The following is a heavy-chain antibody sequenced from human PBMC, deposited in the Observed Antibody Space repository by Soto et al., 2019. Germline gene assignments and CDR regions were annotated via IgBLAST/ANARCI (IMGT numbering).Heavy chain of an antibody. CDR1: GFTFSSYG. CDR2: ISYDGSNK. J-gene: IGHJ4*02. D-gene: IGHD3-16*02. CDR3: AKDFGSGPYDYIWGSYRHLDY. Sequence: GGSLRLSCAASGFTFSSYGMHWVRQAPGKGLEWVAVISYDGSNKYYADSVKGRFTISRDNSKNTLYLQMNSLRAEDTAVYYCAKDFGSGPYDYIWGSYRHLDYWGQGTLLTVSS. V-gene: IGHV3-30*18.